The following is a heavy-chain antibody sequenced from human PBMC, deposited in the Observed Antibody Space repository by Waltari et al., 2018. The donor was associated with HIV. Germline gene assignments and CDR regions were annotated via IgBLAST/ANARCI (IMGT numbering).Heavy chain of an antibody. CDR3: ARLATLGAFDI. CDR2: ISPDASYT. Sequence: EVQLVQSGAEVKKPGESLKISCKGSGYSFTSYWIGWVRQMPGKGLEWMGIISPDASYTSDSPSFQGQVTSSADKSIRTAYLLWSSLKASDTAMYYCARLATLGAFDIWGQGTMVTVSS. D-gene: IGHD1-26*01. V-gene: IGHV5-51*01. CDR1: GYSFTSYW. J-gene: IGHJ3*02.